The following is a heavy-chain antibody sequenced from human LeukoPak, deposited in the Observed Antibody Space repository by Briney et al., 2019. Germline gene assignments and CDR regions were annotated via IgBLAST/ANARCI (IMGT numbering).Heavy chain of an antibody. J-gene: IGHJ4*02. CDR2: IYHSGST. D-gene: IGHD3-10*01. CDR1: GGSISRGGYS. CDR3: ARDRSFTADFDY. V-gene: IGHV4-30-2*01. Sequence: SETLSLTCAVSGGSISRGGYSCSWIRQPPGKGLEWIGYIYHSGSTYYNPSLTSRVTISVDRSKNQFSLKLSSVTAADTAVYYCARDRSFTADFDYWGEGTMVTVSS.